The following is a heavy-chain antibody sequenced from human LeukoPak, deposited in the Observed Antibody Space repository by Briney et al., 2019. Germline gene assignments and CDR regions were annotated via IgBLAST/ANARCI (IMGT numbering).Heavy chain of an antibody. CDR1: GFTVSNNY. Sequence: PGGSLRLSCAASGFTVSNNYMSWVRQAPGKGLEWVSLIYGGGTTYYADSVKGRFTISSDSSKNTLYLQMNSLRAEDTAVYCCARAPNYGDYGGQWGRGTLVTVSS. D-gene: IGHD4-17*01. V-gene: IGHV3-53*01. J-gene: IGHJ4*02. CDR3: ARAPNYGDYGGQ. CDR2: IYGGGTT.